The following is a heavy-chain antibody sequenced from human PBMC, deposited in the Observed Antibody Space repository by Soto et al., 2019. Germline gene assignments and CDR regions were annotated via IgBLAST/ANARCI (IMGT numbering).Heavy chain of an antibody. Sequence: GGSLRLSCAASGFTFSSYGMHWVRQAPGKGLEWVAVIWYDGSNKYYADSVKGRFTISRDNSKNTLYLQMNSLRAEDTAVYYCARDKVGVGEYSGYDRPPNGYYFDYWGQGTLVTVSS. V-gene: IGHV3-33*01. J-gene: IGHJ4*02. CDR3: ARDKVGVGEYSGYDRPPNGYYFDY. CDR2: IWYDGSNK. CDR1: GFTFSSYG. D-gene: IGHD5-12*01.